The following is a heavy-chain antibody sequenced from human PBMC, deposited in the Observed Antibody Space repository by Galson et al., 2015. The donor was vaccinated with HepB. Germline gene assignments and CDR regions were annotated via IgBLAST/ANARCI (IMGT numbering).Heavy chain of an antibody. J-gene: IGHJ4*01. V-gene: IGHV5-51*01. Sequence: SGAEVKKPGESLKISCKASGSSFTTYWIGWVRQMPGKGLEWMGIIYPGDSDSRYSPSFQGQVTISADRSISTAYLQWSSLKASDTAMYYCARAPDMMTFGEIIVPFDYWGHGTLVTVSS. CDR2: IYPGDSDS. CDR3: ARAPDMMTFGEIIVPFDY. D-gene: IGHD3-16*02. CDR1: GSSFTTYW.